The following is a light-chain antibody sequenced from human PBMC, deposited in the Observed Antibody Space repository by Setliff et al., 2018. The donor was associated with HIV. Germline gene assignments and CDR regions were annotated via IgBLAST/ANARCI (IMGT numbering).Light chain of an antibody. V-gene: IGLV2-14*01. J-gene: IGLJ3*02. CDR2: EVT. Sequence: QFVLTQPASVSGSPGQSITISCTGSSSDVGLNNYISWYQQRPGKAPKLLIYEVTHRPSGVSYRFSGSKSANTASLTISGLQAEDEADYYCSSYSDTPTLVFGGGTKVTVL. CDR1: SSDVGLNNY. CDR3: SSYSDTPTLV.